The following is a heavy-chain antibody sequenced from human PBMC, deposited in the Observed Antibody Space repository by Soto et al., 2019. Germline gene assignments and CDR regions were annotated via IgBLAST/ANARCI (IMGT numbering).Heavy chain of an antibody. V-gene: IGHV4-59*01. CDR2: IYFNGNT. CDR1: ADSFSKYY. CDR3: ASVTFGGVVLAH. J-gene: IGHJ4*02. D-gene: IGHD3-16*01. Sequence: SETLSLTCSVSADSFSKYYWTWIRQPPGEGLEWIGYIYFNGNTNYNPSLKGRVTISIDTSKKQFSLNLSSVTAAETAVYYCASVTFGGVVLAHWGQGTLVTVSS.